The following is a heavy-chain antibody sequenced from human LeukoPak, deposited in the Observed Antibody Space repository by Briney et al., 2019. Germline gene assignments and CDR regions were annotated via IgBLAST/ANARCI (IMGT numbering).Heavy chain of an antibody. D-gene: IGHD6-19*01. Sequence: PGGSLRLSCATSGFTFSSYAMSWVRQAPGKGLEWVSGGNVGSTYYADSVKGRFTISRDNSKNTLYLQMNSLRVEDTAIYYCAKSPSGWYYYFDYWGQGTLVTVSS. CDR1: GFTFSSYA. CDR3: AKSPSGWYYYFDY. J-gene: IGHJ4*02. V-gene: IGHV3-23*01. CDR2: GNVGST.